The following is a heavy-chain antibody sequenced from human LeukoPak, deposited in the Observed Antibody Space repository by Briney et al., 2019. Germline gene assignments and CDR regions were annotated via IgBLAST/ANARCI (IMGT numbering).Heavy chain of an antibody. Sequence: GGSLRLSCAASGFTLSSYGMHWVRQAPGKGLEWVAVIWYDGSNKYYADSVKGRFTISRDNSKNTLYLQMNSLRAEDTAVYYCAKVALRYYDSSGFDYWGQGTLVTVSS. CDR1: GFTLSSYG. D-gene: IGHD3-22*01. J-gene: IGHJ4*02. CDR2: IWYDGSNK. CDR3: AKVALRYYDSSGFDY. V-gene: IGHV3-33*06.